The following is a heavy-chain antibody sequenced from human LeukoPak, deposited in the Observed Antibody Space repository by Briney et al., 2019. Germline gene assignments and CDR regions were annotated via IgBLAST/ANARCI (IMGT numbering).Heavy chain of an antibody. CDR2: IYYSGST. J-gene: IGHJ4*02. CDR3: ARGGAALDY. CDR1: GGSISSDY. Sequence: SETLSLTCSVSGGSISSDYWSRIRQPPGKGLEWIGYIYYSGSTNYNPSLKSRVTISIDTSKNQFSLKLSSVTAADTAVYYCARGGAALDYWGRGTLVTVSS. D-gene: IGHD2-15*01. V-gene: IGHV4-59*01.